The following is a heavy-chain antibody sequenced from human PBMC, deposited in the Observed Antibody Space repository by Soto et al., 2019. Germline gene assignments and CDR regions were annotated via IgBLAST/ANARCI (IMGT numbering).Heavy chain of an antibody. CDR2: IIPIFGTA. D-gene: IGHD3-10*01. Sequence: SVKVSCTDSGGTFSSYAISWVRQAPVQGLEWIGGIIPIFGTANYAQKFQGRVTTTADKSTSTAYMELSSLRSEDTAAYYCARSVSITMVRGDNWFDPWGQGTLVTVSS. CDR3: ARSVSITMVRGDNWFDP. CDR1: GGTFSSYA. J-gene: IGHJ5*02. V-gene: IGHV1-69*06.